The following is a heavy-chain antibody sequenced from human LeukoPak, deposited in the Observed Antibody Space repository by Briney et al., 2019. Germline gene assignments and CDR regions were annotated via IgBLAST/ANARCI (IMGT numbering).Heavy chain of an antibody. CDR1: GDSISTYY. CDR3: ARDGYGGVDY. Sequence: SETLSLTCTVSGDSISTYYWSWLRQSPGKGLEWIGYIYHSGSTKYNPSLKSRVTISVDTSKKQFSLKLSSVTAADTAVHYCARDGYGGVDYWGQGTLVTVSS. CDR2: IYHSGST. D-gene: IGHD3-10*01. V-gene: IGHV4-59*01. J-gene: IGHJ4*02.